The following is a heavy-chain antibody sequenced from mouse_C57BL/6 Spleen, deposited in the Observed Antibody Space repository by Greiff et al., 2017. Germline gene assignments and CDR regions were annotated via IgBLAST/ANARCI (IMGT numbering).Heavy chain of an antibody. D-gene: IGHD1-1*01. CDR2: INPNNGGT. CDR1: GYTFTDYN. J-gene: IGHJ2*01. Sequence: EVKLVESGPELVKPGASVKMSCKASGYTFTDYNMHWVKQSHGKSLEWIGYINPNNGGTSYNQKFKGKATLTVNKSSSTAYMELRSLTSEDSAVYYCARTDYYGSSYFDYWGQGTTLTVAS. V-gene: IGHV1-22*01. CDR3: ARTDYYGSSYFDY.